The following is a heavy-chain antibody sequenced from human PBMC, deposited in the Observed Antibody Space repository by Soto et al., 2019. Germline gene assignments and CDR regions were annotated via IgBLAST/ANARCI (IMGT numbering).Heavy chain of an antibody. D-gene: IGHD3-22*01. V-gene: IGHV1-18*01. CDR3: ARAGSSGYYLGY. CDR2: ISAYNGNT. CDR1: GYTFTSYG. J-gene: IGHJ4*02. Sequence: QVQLVQSGAEVKEPGASVKVSCKASGYTFTSYGLNWVRQAPGQGLEWMGWISAYNGNTNYAQKLQGRGTMTTDTSTSTGYMEVRSLSSDDTAVYCCARAGSSGYYLGYWGQGTLGTVSS.